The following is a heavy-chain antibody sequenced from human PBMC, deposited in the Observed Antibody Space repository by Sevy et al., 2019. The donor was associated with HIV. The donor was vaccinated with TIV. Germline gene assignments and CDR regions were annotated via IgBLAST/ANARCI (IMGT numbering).Heavy chain of an antibody. CDR2: ISGSGTRT. CDR3: GKGGGGHYDPDEIGYYFYYYNMDV. D-gene: IGHD3-22*01. V-gene: IGHV3-23*01. CDR1: GFSFDSYG. J-gene: IGHJ6*03. Sequence: GGSLRLSCAVSGFSFDSYGMTWVRQAPGKGLEWVSVISGSGTRTYYADSVKGRFIISRDNSKNTLYLQMNSLRSEDTVIYYCGKGGGGHYDPDEIGYYFYYYNMDVWGKGTTVTVSS.